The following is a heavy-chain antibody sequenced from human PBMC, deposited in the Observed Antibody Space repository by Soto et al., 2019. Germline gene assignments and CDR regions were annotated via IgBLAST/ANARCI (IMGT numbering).Heavy chain of an antibody. CDR1: GFTFSSYG. CDR2: IWYDGSNK. Sequence: PRLSCAASGFTFSSYGMHWVRQAPGKGLEWVAVIWYDGSNKYYADSVKGRFTISRDNSKNTLYLQMNSLRAEDTAVYYCARDLPPRYCSSTSCYNRYGMDVWGQGTTVTVSS. V-gene: IGHV3-33*01. CDR3: ARDLPPRYCSSTSCYNRYGMDV. D-gene: IGHD2-2*02. J-gene: IGHJ6*02.